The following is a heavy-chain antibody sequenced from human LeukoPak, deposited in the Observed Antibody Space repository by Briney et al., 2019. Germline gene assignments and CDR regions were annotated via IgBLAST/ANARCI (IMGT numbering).Heavy chain of an antibody. V-gene: IGHV3-7*04. CDR1: GFTFSSYW. J-gene: IGHJ4*02. CDR2: IKQDGSEK. CDR3: ARGTIAAAGYYYFDY. D-gene: IGHD6-13*01. Sequence: GGSLRLSCADSGFTFSSYWMSWVRQAPGKGLEWVANIKQDGSEKYYVDSVKGRFTISRDNAKNSLYLQMNSLRAEDTAVYYCARGTIAAAGYYYFDYWGQGTQVTVSS.